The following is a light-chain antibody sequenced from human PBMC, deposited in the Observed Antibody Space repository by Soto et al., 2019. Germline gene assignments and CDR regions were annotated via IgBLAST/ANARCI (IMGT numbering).Light chain of an antibody. CDR3: VLYMGSGTVV. CDR2: STN. CDR1: SGSVSTSYY. V-gene: IGLV8-61*01. Sequence: QTVVTQEPSFSVSPGGTVTLTCGLSSGSVSTSYYPSWYQQTPGQAPRTLIYSTNTRSSGVPDRFAGSILGNQAALTITGAQADDESDYYCVLYMGSGTVVFGGGTQLTVL. J-gene: IGLJ2*01.